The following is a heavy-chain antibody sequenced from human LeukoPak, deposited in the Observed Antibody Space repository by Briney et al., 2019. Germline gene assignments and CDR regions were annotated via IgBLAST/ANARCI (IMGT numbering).Heavy chain of an antibody. CDR1: GGTFSSYT. CDR2: IIPIFRTS. CDR3: ATGTPTTSHY. J-gene: IGHJ4*02. Sequence: ASVKVSCKASGGTFSSYTISWVRQAPGQGLEWMGRIIPIFRTSSYAHKFQGRLTIITDDSTGTAYMELSSLGSEDTAVYYCATGTPTTSHYWGQGTLVTVSS. V-gene: IGHV1-69*05. D-gene: IGHD4-17*01.